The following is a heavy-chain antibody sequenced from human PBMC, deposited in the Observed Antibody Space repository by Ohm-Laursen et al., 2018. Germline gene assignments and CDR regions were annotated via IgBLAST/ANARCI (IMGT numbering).Heavy chain of an antibody. CDR1: GYTFTGHY. Sequence: ASVKVSCKASGYTFTGHYMHWVRQAPGQGLEWMGWINPNSGGTNYAQKFQGRVTMTRETSISTAYMEVSRLRSDDTAVYYCARGRQWLLQDAFDIWGQGTMVTVSS. J-gene: IGHJ3*02. D-gene: IGHD6-19*01. CDR2: INPNSGGT. CDR3: ARGRQWLLQDAFDI. V-gene: IGHV1-2*02.